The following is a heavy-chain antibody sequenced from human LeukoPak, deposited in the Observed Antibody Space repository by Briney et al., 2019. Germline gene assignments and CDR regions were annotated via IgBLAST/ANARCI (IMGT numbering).Heavy chain of an antibody. D-gene: IGHD2-8*02. CDR3: ARQLAVSSINSDY. CDR1: GYRFTSYW. J-gene: IGHJ4*02. CDR2: IYPGDSDT. Sequence: GGSLKISCKGSGYRFTSYWIGWVRQMPGKGLEWMGIIYPGDSDTRYSPSFQGQVTISADKSISTAYLQWSSLKASDTAMYYCARQLAVSSINSDYWGQGTLVTVSS. V-gene: IGHV5-51*01.